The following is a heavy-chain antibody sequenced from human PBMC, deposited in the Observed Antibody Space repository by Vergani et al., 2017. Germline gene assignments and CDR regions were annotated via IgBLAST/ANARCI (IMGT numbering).Heavy chain of an antibody. CDR3: ARVNTETNGHLYYYYYMDV. J-gene: IGHJ6*03. CDR2: IDHTGRP. D-gene: IGHD4-11*01. V-gene: IGHV4-34*01. CDR1: GGSFTSYH. Sequence: QVQLQQWGGGLLKPSETLSLTCVVNGGSFTSYHWTWIRQSPGEGLEWVGDIDHTGRPDYNPSLKSRLTMSVDKSRNQFSRTLNSVTATDTALYFCARVNTETNGHLYYYYYMDVWGQGAAVTVS.